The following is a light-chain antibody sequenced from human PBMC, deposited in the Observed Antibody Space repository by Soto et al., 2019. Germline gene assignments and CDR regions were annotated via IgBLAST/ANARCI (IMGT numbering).Light chain of an antibody. V-gene: IGKV3-20*01. CDR3: QQYGMT. J-gene: IGKJ1*01. CDR1: QSVSSSY. Sequence: EMVLTQSPGTLSLSPGERATLSCRASQSVSSSYLAWYQQKPGQAPRLLIYGASSRATGIPDRFSGSGSGTDFTLTISRLEPEDFAVYYCQQYGMTFGQGTKVEIK. CDR2: GAS.